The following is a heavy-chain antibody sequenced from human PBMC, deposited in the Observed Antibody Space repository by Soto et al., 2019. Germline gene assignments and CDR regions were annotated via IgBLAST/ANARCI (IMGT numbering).Heavy chain of an antibody. Sequence: SETLSLTCTVSGGSISSSSYYWGWIRQPPGKGLEWIGSIYYSGSTYYNPSLKSRVTISVDTSKNQFSLKLSSVTAADTAVYYCARLSCSSTSCYAFGSAYYYYMDVWGKGTTVTSP. CDR3: ARLSCSSTSCYAFGSAYYYYMDV. V-gene: IGHV4-39*01. CDR2: IYYSGST. D-gene: IGHD2-2*01. CDR1: GGSISSSSYY. J-gene: IGHJ6*03.